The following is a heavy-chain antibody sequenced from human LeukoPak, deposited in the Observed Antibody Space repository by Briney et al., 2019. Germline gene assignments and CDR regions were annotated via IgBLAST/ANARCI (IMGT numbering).Heavy chain of an antibody. D-gene: IGHD5-12*01. J-gene: IGHJ4*02. CDR3: ARGGYDYCSH. V-gene: IGHV3-7*01. CDR2: IKQDGSEK. Sequence: PGGSLRLSCAASGFTFSSYSMNWVRQAPGKGLEWVANIKQDGSEKYYVDSVKGRFTISRDNAKNSLYLQMNSLRAEDTAVYYCARGGYDYCSHWGQGTLVTVSS. CDR1: GFTFSSYS.